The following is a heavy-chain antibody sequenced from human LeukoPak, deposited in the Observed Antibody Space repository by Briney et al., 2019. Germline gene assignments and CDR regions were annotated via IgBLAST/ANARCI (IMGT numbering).Heavy chain of an antibody. J-gene: IGHJ4*02. CDR3: AKYPNRSGWYQDY. D-gene: IGHD6-19*01. CDR1: EFTFTIYS. Sequence: PGGSLRLSRVASEFTFTIYSMTSVCQGPERGLEWVSAISSSGASTYYADSVKGRFTISRDNSKNTLYLQMNSLTAEDTAVYYCAKYPNRSGWYQDYWGQGTLVTVSS. V-gene: IGHV3-23*01. CDR2: ISSSGAST.